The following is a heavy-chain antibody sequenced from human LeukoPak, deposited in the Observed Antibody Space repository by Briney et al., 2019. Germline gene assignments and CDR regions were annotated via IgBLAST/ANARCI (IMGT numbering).Heavy chain of an antibody. Sequence: ETLSLTCTVSGGSISSSSYYWGWIRQPPGKGLEWVANIKQDGSDKYYVDSVKGRFTISRDNSKNTLYLQMNSLRAEDTAVYYCARDFFDSSGYYPWYFDLWGRGTLVTVSS. J-gene: IGHJ2*01. CDR3: ARDFFDSSGYYPWYFDL. CDR2: IKQDGSDK. CDR1: GGSISSSSYY. V-gene: IGHV3-7*01. D-gene: IGHD3-22*01.